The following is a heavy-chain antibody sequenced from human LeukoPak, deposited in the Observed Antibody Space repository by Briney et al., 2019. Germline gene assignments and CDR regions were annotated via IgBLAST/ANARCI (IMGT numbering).Heavy chain of an antibody. CDR3: ARQYCSGRICYGAFDI. J-gene: IGHJ3*02. Sequence: KSSETLSLTCAVYGGSFSGYYWSWIRQPPGKGLEWIGEINHSGSTNYNSSLKSRVTVSVDTSKNQFSLKLSSVTAADTAVYYCARQYCSGRICYGAFDIWVQGTMVTVSS. V-gene: IGHV4-34*01. D-gene: IGHD2-15*01. CDR2: INHSGST. CDR1: GGSFSGYY.